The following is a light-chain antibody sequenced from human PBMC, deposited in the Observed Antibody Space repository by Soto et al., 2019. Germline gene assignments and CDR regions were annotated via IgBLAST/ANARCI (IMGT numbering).Light chain of an antibody. CDR1: QPVSDK. V-gene: IGKV3D-15*01. CDR2: GAS. CDR3: QQYHSWPIT. J-gene: IGKJ5*01. Sequence: EIVLTQSPATLPLSPGVGATLSCWASQPVSDKLAWYQQKPGQTPRRVIYGASSWGTGVPRRFTGSGSGTVGPLTISNLQSEDFAVYCCQQYHSWPITFGQGTRLEIK.